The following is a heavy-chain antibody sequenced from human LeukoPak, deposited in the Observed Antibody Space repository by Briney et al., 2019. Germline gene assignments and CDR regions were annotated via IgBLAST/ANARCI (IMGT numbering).Heavy chain of an antibody. CDR3: ARSWASSGDPPYYFDY. V-gene: IGHV4-61*02. CDR1: GGSISSGSYY. CDR2: IYTSGST. J-gene: IGHJ4*02. D-gene: IGHD7-27*01. Sequence: SETLSLTCTVSGGSISSGSYYWSWIRQPAGKGLEWIGRIYTSGSTNYNPSLKSRVTISIDTSKNQFSLKLSSVTAADTAVYYCARSWASSGDPPYYFDYWGQGTLVTVSS.